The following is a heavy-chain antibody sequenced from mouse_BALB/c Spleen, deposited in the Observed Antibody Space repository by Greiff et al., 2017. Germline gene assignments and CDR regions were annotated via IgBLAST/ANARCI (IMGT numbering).Heavy chain of an antibody. CDR3: ARDGDMTSYAMDY. CDR1: GYSFTGYF. Sequence: EVQLQQSGPELVKPGASVKISCKASGYSFTGYFMNWVKQSHGKSLEWIGYISCYNGATSYNQKFKGKATFTVDTSSSTAYMQFNSLTSEDSAVYYCARDGDMTSYAMDYWGQGTSVTVSS. J-gene: IGHJ4*01. V-gene: IGHV1-25*01. D-gene: IGHD2-13*01. CDR2: ISCYNGAT.